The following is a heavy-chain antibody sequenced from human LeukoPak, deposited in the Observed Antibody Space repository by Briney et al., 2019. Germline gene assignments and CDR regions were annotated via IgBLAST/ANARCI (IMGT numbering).Heavy chain of an antibody. CDR2: ISWNSGSI. CDR3: AKESSYCSGGSCYLMFDY. Sequence: GGSLRLSCAASGFTFDDYAMHWVRQAPGKGLEWVSGISWNSGSIGYADSVKGRFTISRDNAKNSLYLQMNSLRAEDTALYYCAKESSYCSGGSCYLMFDYWGQGTLVTVSS. CDR1: GFTFDDYA. V-gene: IGHV3-9*01. J-gene: IGHJ4*02. D-gene: IGHD2-15*01.